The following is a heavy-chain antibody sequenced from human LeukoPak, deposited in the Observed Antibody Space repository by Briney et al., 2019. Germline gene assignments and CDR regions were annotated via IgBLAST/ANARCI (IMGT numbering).Heavy chain of an antibody. CDR2: IYY. V-gene: IGHV4-34*01. J-gene: IGHJ3*02. D-gene: IGHD3-10*01. CDR1: GGSFSGYS. CDR3: ARVMEVRGVIRADAFDI. Sequence: SETLSLTCAVYGGSFSGYSWAWIRQPPGKGLEWIGRIYYYNPSLKSRVTISVDTSKNQFSLKLSSVTAADTAVYYCARVMEVRGVIRADAFDIWGQGTMVTVSS.